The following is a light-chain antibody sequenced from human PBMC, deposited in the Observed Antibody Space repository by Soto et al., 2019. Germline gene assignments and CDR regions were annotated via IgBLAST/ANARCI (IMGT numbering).Light chain of an antibody. CDR3: QQYINWPPWT. V-gene: IGKV3-15*01. Sequence: EIVMTQSPATLSVSPGERATLSCRASQSVSSNLAWYQQKPGQAPRLLIYGASTRATGIPARFSGSGSGTEFTFTISSLQSEDFAVHYCQQYINWPPWTFGQGTKVEIK. CDR2: GAS. J-gene: IGKJ1*01. CDR1: QSVSSN.